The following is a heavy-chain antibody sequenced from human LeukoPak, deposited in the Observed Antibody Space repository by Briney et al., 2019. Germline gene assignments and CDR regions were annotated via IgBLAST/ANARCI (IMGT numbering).Heavy chain of an antibody. J-gene: IGHJ6*03. CDR3: ARGLRDEERYYKYYYMDV. CDR2: IHTIES. D-gene: IGHD3-22*01. CDR1: GGSISGYF. V-gene: IGHV4-4*09. Sequence: SETLSLTCIISGGSISGYFGTWIRQASGKGLEWIGYIHTIESKYNPSLQSRVSMSIDTSKNQFSLNLRSVTAADTAVYYCARGLRDEERYYKYYYMDVWGKGTTVTVSS.